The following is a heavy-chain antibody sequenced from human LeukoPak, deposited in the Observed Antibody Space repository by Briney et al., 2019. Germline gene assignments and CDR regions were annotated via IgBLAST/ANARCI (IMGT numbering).Heavy chain of an antibody. V-gene: IGHV3-23*01. Sequence: GGSLRLSCAASGFTFSNYAMTWVRQPPGEGLEWVSAITISGGGTYYADSVKGRFTISRDNSKNTLYLQMNNLRAEDTAVYYCATILGDYTNFDYWGQGTLVTVSS. CDR3: ATILGDYTNFDY. CDR2: ITISGGGT. J-gene: IGHJ4*02. CDR1: GFTFSNYA. D-gene: IGHD4-11*01.